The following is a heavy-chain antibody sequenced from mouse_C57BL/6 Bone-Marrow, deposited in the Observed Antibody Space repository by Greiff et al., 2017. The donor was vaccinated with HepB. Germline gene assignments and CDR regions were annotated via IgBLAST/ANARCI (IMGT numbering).Heavy chain of an antibody. CDR2: INSDGGST. Sequence: DVKLVESGGGLVQPGESLKLSCESNEYEFPSHDMSWVRKTPEKRLELVAAINSDGGSTYYPDTMERRVNISRDNTKKTLYLQMSSLRSEDTALYYCARHGSNYGYFDVWGTGTTVTVSS. CDR3: ARHGSNYGYFDV. D-gene: IGHD2-5*01. V-gene: IGHV5-2*01. CDR1: EYEFPSHD. J-gene: IGHJ1*03.